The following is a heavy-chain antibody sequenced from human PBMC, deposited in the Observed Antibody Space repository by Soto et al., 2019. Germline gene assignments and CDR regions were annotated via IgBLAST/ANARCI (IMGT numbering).Heavy chain of an antibody. CDR2: IHYSGNT. CDR1: GVSISVNSYY. CDR3: AGQAGCSTSSCYYGLDV. V-gene: IGHV4-39*01. D-gene: IGHD6-6*01. Sequence: PSETLSLTCTVSGVSISVNSYYWGWIRQPPGKGLEWVGSIHYSGNTYYSPSLESRVTISVDTSKSQFSLKLNSLTAADTAVYYCAGQAGCSTSSCYYGLDVWNQGTTVTVSS. J-gene: IGHJ6*02.